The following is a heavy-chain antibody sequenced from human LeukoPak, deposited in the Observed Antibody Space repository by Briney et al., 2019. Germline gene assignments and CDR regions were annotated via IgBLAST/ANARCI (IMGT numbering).Heavy chain of an antibody. J-gene: IGHJ6*01. CDR2: IYYSGST. CDR3: ARYDYGGYYYYGMDV. D-gene: IGHD4-23*01. CDR1: GGSISSYY. V-gene: IGHV4-59*01. Sequence: SETLSLTCTVSGGSISSYYWSWIRQPPGKGLEWIGYIYYSGSTNYNPSLKSRVTISVDTSKNQFSLKLSSVTAADTAVYYCARYDYGGYYYYGMDVCGQGTTVTVSS.